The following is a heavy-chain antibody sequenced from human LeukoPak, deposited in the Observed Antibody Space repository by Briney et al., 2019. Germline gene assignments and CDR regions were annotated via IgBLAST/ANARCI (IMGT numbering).Heavy chain of an antibody. CDR3: AKAHSQYYDHVWGRLFEY. V-gene: IGHV3-23*01. CDR2: IRGSGDST. Sequence: GGSLRLSCAASGFTFSSFAMSWVRQAPGKGLEWVSSIRGSGDSTYYADSVKGRFTISRDNSKNTVYLQTNSLRAEDTAVYYCAKAHSQYYDHVWGRLFEYWGQGTLVTVSS. D-gene: IGHD3-16*01. J-gene: IGHJ4*02. CDR1: GFTFSSFA.